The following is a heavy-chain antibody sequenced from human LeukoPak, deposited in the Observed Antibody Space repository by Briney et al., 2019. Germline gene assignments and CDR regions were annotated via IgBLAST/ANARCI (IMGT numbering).Heavy chain of an antibody. J-gene: IGHJ4*02. D-gene: IGHD6-19*01. CDR2: FYNSGSA. CDR1: GGSISSYY. Sequence: SETLSLTCTFSGGSISSYYWTWFRQPPGKGLEWIGSFYNSGSASYNPSLGSRVTISLDTSKNLFSLKLTSVTAADSAIYYCASTQQWLASYYWGQGTLVTVSS. CDR3: ASTQQWLASYY. V-gene: IGHV4-59*08.